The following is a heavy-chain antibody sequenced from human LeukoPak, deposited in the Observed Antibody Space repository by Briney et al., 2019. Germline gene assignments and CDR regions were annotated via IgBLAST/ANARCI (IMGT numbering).Heavy chain of an antibody. Sequence: GGSLRLSCAASGFTFSNYAMSWVRQAPGKGLEWLSAITGSGGTTYYAHSVKGRFTSSRDNSKNTLYLQMNTLRAEDTAVYYCANWGDYDVLTGYYDSDYWGQGTLVTVSS. D-gene: IGHD3-9*01. J-gene: IGHJ4*02. CDR1: GFTFSNYA. CDR2: ITGSGGTT. V-gene: IGHV3-23*01. CDR3: ANWGDYDVLTGYYDSDY.